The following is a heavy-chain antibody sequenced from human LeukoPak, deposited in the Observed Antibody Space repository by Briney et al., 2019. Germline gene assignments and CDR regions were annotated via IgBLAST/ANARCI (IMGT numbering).Heavy chain of an antibody. CDR2: ISSSGSTI. J-gene: IGHJ6*03. Sequence: GGSLRLSCAASGFTFSSYEMNWVRQAPGKGLEWVSYISSSGSTIYYADSVKGRFTISRDNAKNSLYLQMNSLRAEDTAVYYCARVRRMINPMDVWGKGTTVTVSS. D-gene: IGHD3-16*01. V-gene: IGHV3-48*03. CDR3: ARVRRMINPMDV. CDR1: GFTFSSYE.